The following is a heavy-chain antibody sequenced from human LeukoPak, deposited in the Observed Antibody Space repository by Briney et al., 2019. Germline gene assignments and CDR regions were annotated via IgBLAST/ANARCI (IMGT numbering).Heavy chain of an antibody. V-gene: IGHV3-7*01. CDR2: IRQDESER. J-gene: IGHJ2*01. D-gene: IGHD3-22*01. CDR1: GFSFSSYW. Sequence: PGGSLRLSCEGSGFSFSSYWMTWVRQLPGKGPEWVANIRQDESERYFADSVKGRFTISRDNAKKSVYLHMSSLRAEDTALYYCARDQDSSGWDMNFDLWGRGSRVTVSS. CDR3: ARDQDSSGWDMNFDL.